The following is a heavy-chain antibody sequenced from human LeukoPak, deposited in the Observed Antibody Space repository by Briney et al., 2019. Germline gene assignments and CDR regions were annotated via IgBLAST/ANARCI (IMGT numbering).Heavy chain of an antibody. J-gene: IGHJ6*01. D-gene: IGHD4-17*01. CDR2: MNPNSGNT. Sequence: GASVKVSCKASGYTFTSYDINWVRQATGQGLEWMGWMNPNSGNTGYAQNFQGRVTMTRNTSISTAYMELSSLRSEDTAVYYCARGHYGARRAHYGMDVWGQGTTVTVSS. V-gene: IGHV1-8*01. CDR1: GYTFTSYD. CDR3: ARGHYGARRAHYGMDV.